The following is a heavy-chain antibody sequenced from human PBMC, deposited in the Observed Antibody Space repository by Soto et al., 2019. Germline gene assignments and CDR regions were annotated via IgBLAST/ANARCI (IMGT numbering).Heavy chain of an antibody. Sequence: PGGSLRLSCAASGFTFSSYSMNWVRQAPGKGLEWVSSISSSSSYIYYADSVKGRFTISRDNAKNSLYLQMNSLRAEDTAVYYCARAKITMIVVVIGGMDVWGQGATVTVSS. D-gene: IGHD3-22*01. V-gene: IGHV3-21*01. J-gene: IGHJ6*02. CDR1: GFTFSSYS. CDR2: ISSSSSYI. CDR3: ARAKITMIVVVIGGMDV.